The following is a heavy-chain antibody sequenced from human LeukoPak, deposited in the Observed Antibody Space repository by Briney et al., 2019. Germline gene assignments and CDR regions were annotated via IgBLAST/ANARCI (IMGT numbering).Heavy chain of an antibody. V-gene: IGHV1-46*01. CDR2: INPSGGST. J-gene: IGHJ4*02. D-gene: IGHD5-24*01. CDR3: ARGRRDGYNTPYFDY. Sequence: ASVMVSCKASGYTFTSYYMHWVLQAPGQGLEWIGIINPSGGSTSYAQKFQGRVTMTRDTSTSTVYMELSSLRSEDTAVYYCARGRRDGYNTPYFDYWGQGTLVTVSS. CDR1: GYTFTSYY.